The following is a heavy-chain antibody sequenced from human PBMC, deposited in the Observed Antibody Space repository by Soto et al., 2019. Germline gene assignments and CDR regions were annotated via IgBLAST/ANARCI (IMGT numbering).Heavy chain of an antibody. V-gene: IGHV3-23*01. CDR3: AKLEFRGPGRDY. CDR1: GFTFSSYA. Sequence: GGSLRLSCAASGFTFSSYAMSWVRQAPGKGLEWASAISGSGGSTYYADSVKGRFTISRDNSKNTLYLQMNSLRAEDTAVYYCAKLEFRGPGRDYWGQGTLVTVS. CDR2: ISGSGGST. D-gene: IGHD3-3*01. J-gene: IGHJ4*02.